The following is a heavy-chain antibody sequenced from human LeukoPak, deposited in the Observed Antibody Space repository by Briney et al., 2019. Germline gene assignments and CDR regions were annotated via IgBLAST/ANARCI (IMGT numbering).Heavy chain of an antibody. Sequence: GGSLRLPCAASGFTFSDYHISWIRQAPGKGLEWVSHISGSGYAIYHADSVKGRFTISRDNAKKSLYLQMNNLRADDTAVYYCARLSGTYSRGGDYWGQGTLVTVSS. CDR1: GFTFSDYH. D-gene: IGHD1-26*01. CDR2: ISGSGYAI. CDR3: ARLSGTYSRGGDY. V-gene: IGHV3-11*01. J-gene: IGHJ4*02.